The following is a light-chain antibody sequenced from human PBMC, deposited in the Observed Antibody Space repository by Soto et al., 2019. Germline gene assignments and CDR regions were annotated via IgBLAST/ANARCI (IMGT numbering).Light chain of an antibody. J-gene: IGKJ1*01. CDR2: AAS. Sequence: IQLTQSPSSLSASVGDRVTITCRASQGIISYLAWYQQKPGQAPKLLIYAASTLQSGVPSRFSGSGSGTDFTLTISSLQPEDFATYYCQQLNSYLTFGQGTKVEIK. CDR3: QQLNSYLT. V-gene: IGKV1-9*01. CDR1: QGIISY.